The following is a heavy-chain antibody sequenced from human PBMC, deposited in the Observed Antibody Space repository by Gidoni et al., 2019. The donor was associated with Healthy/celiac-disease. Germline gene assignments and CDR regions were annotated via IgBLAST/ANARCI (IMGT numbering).Heavy chain of an antibody. Sequence: EVQLVESGGGLVKSGASLRLSCAASGFTFSTDSMSWGREAPGKGLGWVSPISRSSSYIYYAESVKGRFTIYRDNAENSLYRQMNGLKAEITAVYYCARTQYSSSHPPFSGMDVWGQGTTVTVSS. CDR2: ISRSSSYI. D-gene: IGHD6-6*01. V-gene: IGHV3-21*01. CDR3: ARTQYSSSHPPFSGMDV. J-gene: IGHJ6*02. CDR1: GFTFSTDS.